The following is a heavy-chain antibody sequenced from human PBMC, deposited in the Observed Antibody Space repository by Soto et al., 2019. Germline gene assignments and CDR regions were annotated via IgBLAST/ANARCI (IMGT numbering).Heavy chain of an antibody. CDR1: GYSFTSYW. V-gene: IGHV5-10-1*01. D-gene: IGHD2-2*01. J-gene: IGHJ6*02. Sequence: PGESLKISCKGSGYSFTSYWINWVRQMPGKGLEWMGRIDPSDSYTNYSPSFQGHVTISADKSISTAYLQWSSLRAEDTAVYYCARDFVVPAAMSLDRYYYYGMDVWGQGTTVTVSS. CDR3: ARDFVVPAAMSLDRYYYYGMDV. CDR2: IDPSDSYT.